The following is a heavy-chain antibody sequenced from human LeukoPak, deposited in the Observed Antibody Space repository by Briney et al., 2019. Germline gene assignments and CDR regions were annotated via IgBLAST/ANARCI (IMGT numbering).Heavy chain of an antibody. V-gene: IGHV3-48*01. CDR3: ARDKPAGY. CDR2: ISSSSSTI. CDR1: GFTFSTYS. Sequence: GGSLRLSCAASGFTFSTYSMNWVRQAPGKGLEWVSYISSSSSTIYYADSMKGRFTISRDNAKHSLYLQMNSLRAEDTAVYYCARDKPAGYWGQGTLVTVSS. J-gene: IGHJ4*02.